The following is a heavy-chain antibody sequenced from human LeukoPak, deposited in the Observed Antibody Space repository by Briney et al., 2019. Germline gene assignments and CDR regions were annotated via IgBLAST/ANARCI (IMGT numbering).Heavy chain of an antibody. V-gene: IGHV4-59*11. Sequence: SETLSLTCTVSGGSISSHYWSWIRQPPGKGLEWIGYIYYSGSTNYNPSLKSRVTMSVDTSKNQFSLKLSSVTAADTAVYYCARGIVGDGYNYAYWYFDLWGRGTLVTVSS. CDR3: ARGIVGDGYNYAYWYFDL. D-gene: IGHD5-24*01. CDR2: IYYSGST. J-gene: IGHJ2*01. CDR1: GGSISSHY.